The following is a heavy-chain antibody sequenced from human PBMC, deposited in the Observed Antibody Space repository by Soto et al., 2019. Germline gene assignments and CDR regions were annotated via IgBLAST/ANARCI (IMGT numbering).Heavy chain of an antibody. J-gene: IGHJ4*02. V-gene: IGHV3-53*01. Sequence: GGSLRLSCAASGFTVSSNYMSWVRQAPGKGLEWVSVIYSGGSTYYADSVKGRFTISRDNSKNTLYLQMNSLRAEDTAVYYCASSKTYSSGWHDYWGQGTLVTVSS. CDR1: GFTVSSNY. CDR2: IYSGGST. D-gene: IGHD6-19*01. CDR3: ASSKTYSSGWHDY.